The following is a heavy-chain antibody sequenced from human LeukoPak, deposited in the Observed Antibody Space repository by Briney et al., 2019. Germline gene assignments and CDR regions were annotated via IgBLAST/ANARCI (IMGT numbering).Heavy chain of an antibody. CDR1: GFSFSRYD. CDR3: ARAAAETGSFRDNWFDP. D-gene: IGHD3-9*01. CDR2: ISDDGRIK. Sequence: GGSLRLSCVASGFSFSRYDMHWVRQAPGKGLEWVAVISDDGRIKIYGDSVKGRLTISRDNSKNTLYLQMNSLRGEDTAVYYCARAAAETGSFRDNWFDPWGQGTLVTVSS. V-gene: IGHV3-30*04. J-gene: IGHJ5*02.